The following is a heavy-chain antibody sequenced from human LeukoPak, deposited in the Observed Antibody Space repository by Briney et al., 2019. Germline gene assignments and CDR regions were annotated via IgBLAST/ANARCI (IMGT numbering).Heavy chain of an antibody. CDR2: ISGDGART. Sequence: GGSLRLSCAASAFPFSTYVMSWVRQAPGGGLEWISSISGDGARTYYTNSVKGRFTIFRDNPKNTLFLQVNSLRVEDTAVYYCAKGGLTAPLHYWGQGTLVTVSS. J-gene: IGHJ4*02. V-gene: IGHV3-23*01. CDR1: AFPFSTYV. D-gene: IGHD1-14*01. CDR3: AKGGLTAPLHY.